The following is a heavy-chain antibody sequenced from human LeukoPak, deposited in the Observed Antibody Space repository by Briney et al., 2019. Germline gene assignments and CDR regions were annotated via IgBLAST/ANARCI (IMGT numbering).Heavy chain of an antibody. CDR2: IIPIFGTA. CDR3: ARNDYGGNSGYFQH. CDR1: GGTFSSYA. J-gene: IGHJ1*01. Sequence: AASVKVSRKASGGTFSSYAISWVRQAPGQGLEWMGGIIPIFGTANYAQEFQGRVTITADESTSTAYMELSSLRSEDTAVYYCARNDYGGNSGYFQHWGQGTLVTVSS. V-gene: IGHV1-69*01. D-gene: IGHD4-23*01.